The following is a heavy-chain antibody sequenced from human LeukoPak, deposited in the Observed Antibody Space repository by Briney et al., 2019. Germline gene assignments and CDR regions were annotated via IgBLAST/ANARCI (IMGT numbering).Heavy chain of an antibody. J-gene: IGHJ1*01. D-gene: IGHD3-22*01. V-gene: IGHV3-74*01. CDR2: IKSDGSK. CDR3: ARAPSEIGGYYPEYFRH. Sequence: GGSLRLSCAASGFTFSSYWMHWVRHAPGKGLVWVSRIKSDGSKNYADSVKGRFTISRDNAKNTLSLQMNSLRAEDTGVYYCARAPSEIGGYYPEYFRHWGQGTLVTVSS. CDR1: GFTFSSYW.